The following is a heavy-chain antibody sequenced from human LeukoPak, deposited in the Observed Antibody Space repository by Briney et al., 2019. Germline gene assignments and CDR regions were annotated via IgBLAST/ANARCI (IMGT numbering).Heavy chain of an antibody. V-gene: IGHV3-7*01. CDR1: GFTFSSYW. Sequence: PGGSLRLSCAASGFTFSSYWMSWVRQAPGKGLEWVANIKQDGSEKYYVDSVKGRFTISRDNAKNSLYLQMNSLRAEDTAVYYCARDHHYYDSNGYLDYWGQGTLVTVSS. CDR2: IKQDGSEK. CDR3: ARDHHYYDSNGYLDY. J-gene: IGHJ4*02. D-gene: IGHD3-22*01.